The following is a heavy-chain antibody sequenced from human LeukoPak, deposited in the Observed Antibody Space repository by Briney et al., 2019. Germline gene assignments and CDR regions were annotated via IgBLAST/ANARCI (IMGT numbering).Heavy chain of an antibody. D-gene: IGHD6-13*01. Sequence: GGSLRLSCAASGFTFNSYAMHWVRQAPGKGLEWVSAISGSGGSTYYADSVKGRFTISRDNSKNTLYLQMNSLRAEDTAVYYCAKEVGSSWYTFDYWGQGTLVTVSS. V-gene: IGHV3-23*01. J-gene: IGHJ4*02. CDR3: AKEVGSSWYTFDY. CDR2: ISGSGGST. CDR1: GFTFNSYA.